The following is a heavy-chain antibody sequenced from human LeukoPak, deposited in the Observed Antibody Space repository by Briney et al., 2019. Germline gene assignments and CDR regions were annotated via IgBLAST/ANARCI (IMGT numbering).Heavy chain of an antibody. CDR1: GYSFTNFG. CDR2: MNPQSGNA. CDR3: ARARCLGSTNCYYFDY. J-gene: IGHJ4*02. Sequence: ASVKVSRKASGYSFTNFGINWVRQASGQGLEWMGWMNPQSGNAGYVQKFQGRVLITRDTSTRTAYMELSSLRSEDTAVYFCARARCLGSTNCYYFDYWGQGTLVTVSS. D-gene: IGHD2-2*01. V-gene: IGHV1-8*03.